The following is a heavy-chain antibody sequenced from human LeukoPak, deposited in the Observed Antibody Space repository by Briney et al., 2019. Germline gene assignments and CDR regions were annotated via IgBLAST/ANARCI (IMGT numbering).Heavy chain of an antibody. CDR1: GYTFTSYD. J-gene: IGHJ5*02. Sequence: ASVKVSCKASGYTFTSYDINWVRQATGQGLEWMGWMNPNSGNTGYAQKFQGRVTMTRNTSISTAYIELSSLRSEDTAVYYCARGPPGRSRKIAVAGSYWFDPWGQGTLVTVSS. CDR3: ARGPPGRSRKIAVAGSYWFDP. V-gene: IGHV1-8*01. D-gene: IGHD6-19*01. CDR2: MNPNSGNT.